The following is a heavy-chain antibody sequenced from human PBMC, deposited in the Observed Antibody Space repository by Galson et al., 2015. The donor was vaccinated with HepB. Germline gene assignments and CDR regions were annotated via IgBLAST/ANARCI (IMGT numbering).Heavy chain of an antibody. D-gene: IGHD2-2*01. CDR2: MTSDMRTI. CDR1: GFAFKFYS. CDR3: ARSVEGASDS. Sequence: SLRLSCAASGFAFKFYSMNWVRQAPGRGLEWVSYMTSDMRTIKYADSVKGRFTISRDNVKNLVYLHMNSLGVEDTAHYFCARSVEGASDSWGQGTLVIVSA. V-gene: IGHV3-48*04. J-gene: IGHJ4*02.